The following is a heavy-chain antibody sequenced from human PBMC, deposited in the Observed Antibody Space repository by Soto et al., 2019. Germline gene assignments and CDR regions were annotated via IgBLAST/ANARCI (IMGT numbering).Heavy chain of an antibody. D-gene: IGHD3-10*01. CDR3: AHRVGPQVGRFFDY. Sequence: QITLKESGPPLVKPTQTLTLTCTFSGFSLSTNEVGVGWIRQPPGKALEWLALIYWNDDKRYSPSLKSRLTITKDTSKNQVVLTMTNMDPVDTATYYCAHRVGPQVGRFFDYWGQGTLVTVSS. CDR2: IYWNDDK. CDR1: GFSLSTNEVG. V-gene: IGHV2-5*01. J-gene: IGHJ4*02.